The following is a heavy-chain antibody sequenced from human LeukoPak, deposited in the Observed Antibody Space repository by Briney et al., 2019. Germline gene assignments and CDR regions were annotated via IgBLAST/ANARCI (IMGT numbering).Heavy chain of an antibody. CDR2: IASDGSST. V-gene: IGHV3-74*01. Sequence: PGGSLRLSCAASGFTFSSYWMNWVRQAPGKGLVWVSRIASDGSSTTYADSVKGRFSISRDNAKNTLYLQMSNLRAEDTAVYSCARGGGLDVWGQGATVTVSS. D-gene: IGHD3-16*01. CDR3: ARGGGLDV. J-gene: IGHJ6*02. CDR1: GFTFSSYW.